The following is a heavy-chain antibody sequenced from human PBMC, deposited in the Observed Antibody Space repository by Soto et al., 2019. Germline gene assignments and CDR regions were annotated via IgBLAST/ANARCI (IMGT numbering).Heavy chain of an antibody. D-gene: IGHD6-13*01. CDR3: ARDLDQQQIYYYYGMDV. J-gene: IGHJ6*02. CDR2: ISYDGSNK. CDR1: GFTFSTYA. V-gene: IGHV3-30-3*01. Sequence: QVQLVESGGGVVQPGRSLRLSCAASGFTFSTYAMYWVRQAPGKGLEWVAVISYDGSNKYYADSVKGRFTISRGNSKNTLYLQMNSLRAEDTAVYYCARDLDQQQIYYYYGMDVWGQGTTVTVSS.